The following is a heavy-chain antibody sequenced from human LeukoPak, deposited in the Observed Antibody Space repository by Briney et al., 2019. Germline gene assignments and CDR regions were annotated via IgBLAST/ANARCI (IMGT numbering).Heavy chain of an antibody. V-gene: IGHV1-2*02. CDR3: ARDYVTMVRGINWFDP. CDR2: INPNSGGT. J-gene: IGHJ5*02. CDR1: GYTFTGYY. D-gene: IGHD3-10*01. Sequence: GASVKVSCKASGYTFTGYYMHWVRQAPGQGLEWMGWINPNSGGTNYAQKFQGRVTMTRDTSISTAYMELSRLRSDDTAVYYCARDYVTMVRGINWFDPWGQGTLVTVSS.